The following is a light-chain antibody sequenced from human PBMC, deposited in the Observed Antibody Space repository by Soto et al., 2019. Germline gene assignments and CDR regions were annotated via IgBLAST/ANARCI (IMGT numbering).Light chain of an antibody. CDR2: EVS. V-gene: IGKV2D-29*01. J-gene: IGKJ4*01. CDR1: QSLLHSDGKTY. Sequence: DIVMTQTPLSLSVTPGQPASISCKSSQSLLHSDGKTYLYWYLQKSGQPPQLLIYEVSKRSSGVPDRFSGRGSGTDFTLKISRMEAEDVGVYYCLQSKELWGLTFGGGTKVEIK. CDR3: LQSKELWGLT.